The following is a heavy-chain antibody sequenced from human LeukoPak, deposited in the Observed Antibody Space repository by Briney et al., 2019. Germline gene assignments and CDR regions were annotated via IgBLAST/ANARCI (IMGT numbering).Heavy chain of an antibody. J-gene: IGHJ6*02. V-gene: IGHV1-69*13. D-gene: IGHD3-3*01. CDR1: GGTFSSYA. CDR3: ASPYYDFWSGRELGMDV. Sequence: ASVKVSCKASGGTFSSYAISWVRQAPGQGLEWMGGIIPTFGTANYAQKFQGRVTITADESTSTAYMELSSLRSEDTAVYYCASPYYDFWSGRELGMDVWGQGTTVTVSS. CDR2: IIPTFGTA.